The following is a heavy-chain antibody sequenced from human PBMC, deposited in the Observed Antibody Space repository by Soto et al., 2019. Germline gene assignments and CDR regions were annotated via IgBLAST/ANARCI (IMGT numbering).Heavy chain of an antibody. V-gene: IGHV4-39*01. CDR3: ARIGVTNWFDP. D-gene: IGHD3-3*01. CDR2: IYYTGNT. J-gene: IGHJ5*02. CDR1: GGSISSSTNY. Sequence: SETLSLTCTVSGGSISSSTNYWGWIRQPPGQALEFIGQIYYTGNTYYNPSLKSRVTVSVDTSKNQFSLKLTSVTAADTAVYYCARIGVTNWFDPWGQGTLVTVSS.